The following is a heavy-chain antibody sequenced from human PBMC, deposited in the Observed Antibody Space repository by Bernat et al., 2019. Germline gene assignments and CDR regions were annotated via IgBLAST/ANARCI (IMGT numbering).Heavy chain of an antibody. CDR1: GFTFSTYW. V-gene: IGHV3-7*03. J-gene: IGHJ4*02. CDR3: VGDFTY. Sequence: EVQVVESGGGLVQPGGSLRLSCATSGFTFSTYWMSWVRQARGKGLEWVANIEKDGTEKYYVDSVKGRFTISRDNAKNSLYLQMNSLGAADTAVYYCVGDFTYWGQGTLVTVSS. CDR2: IEKDGTEK.